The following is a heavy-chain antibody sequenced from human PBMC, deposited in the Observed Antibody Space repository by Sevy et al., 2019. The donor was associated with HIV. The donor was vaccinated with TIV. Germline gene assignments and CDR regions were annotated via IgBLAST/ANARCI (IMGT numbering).Heavy chain of an antibody. J-gene: IGHJ4*02. Sequence: GGSLRLSCAASGFTFSYYTMNWVRQAPGKGLEWVSSISRGSSNIFYADSMKGRFTVSRDNAKNSLFLQMNSLRDEDTALYYCARSTDYYDNSGYDSWGRGTLVTVSS. CDR2: ISRGSSNI. V-gene: IGHV3-21*03. D-gene: IGHD3-22*01. CDR3: ARSTDYYDNSGYDS. CDR1: GFTFSYYT.